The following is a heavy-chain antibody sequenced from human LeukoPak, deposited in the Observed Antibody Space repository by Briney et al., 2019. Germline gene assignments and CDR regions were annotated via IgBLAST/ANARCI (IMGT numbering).Heavy chain of an antibody. CDR2: IYYSGST. V-gene: IGHV4-59*01. J-gene: IGHJ4*02. D-gene: IGHD2-2*01. CDR3: ARGYCSSTSCYPAVIGY. Sequence: SETLSLTCTVSGGSISSYYWSWIRQPPGKGLEWIGYIYYSGSTNYNPSLKSRVTISVDTSKNQFSLKLSSVTAADTAVYYCARGYCSSTSCYPAVIGYWGQGTLVTVSS. CDR1: GGSISSYY.